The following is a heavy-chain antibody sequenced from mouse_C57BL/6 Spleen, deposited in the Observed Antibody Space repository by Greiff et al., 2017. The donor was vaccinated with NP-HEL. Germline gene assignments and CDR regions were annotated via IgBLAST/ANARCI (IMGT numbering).Heavy chain of an antibody. CDR3: TTFYGNYN. CDR2: IDPENGDT. V-gene: IGHV14-4*01. CDR1: GFNIKDDY. Sequence: EVKLMESGAELVRPGASVKLSCTASGFNIKDDYMHWVKQRPEQGLEWIGWIDPENGDTEYASKFQGKATITADTSSNTAYLQLSSLTSEDTAVYYCTTFYGNYNWGQGTTLTVSS. J-gene: IGHJ2*01. D-gene: IGHD2-1*01.